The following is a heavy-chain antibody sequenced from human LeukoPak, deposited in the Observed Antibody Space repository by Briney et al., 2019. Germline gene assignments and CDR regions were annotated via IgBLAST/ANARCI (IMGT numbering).Heavy chain of an antibody. CDR2: IYYSGTT. J-gene: IGHJ4*02. D-gene: IGHD3-10*01. Sequence: PSETLSLTCTVSGGSISSYYWSWIRQPPGKGLELIGYIYYSGTTNYNPSLKSRVTISVDTSKNQFSLKLSSVTAADTAVYYCARDRPYYFGSGSYYDGFDSWGQGTLVTVSS. CDR1: GGSISSYY. CDR3: ARDRPYYFGSGSYYDGFDS. V-gene: IGHV4-59*01.